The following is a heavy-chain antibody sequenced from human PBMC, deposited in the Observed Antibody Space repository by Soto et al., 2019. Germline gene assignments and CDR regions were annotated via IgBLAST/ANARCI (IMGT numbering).Heavy chain of an antibody. CDR3: ASPKVAVDALRDRDFDF. CDR1: GFTFSDRF. V-gene: IGHV3-72*01. CDR2: AKSRARGFAT. J-gene: IGHJ2*01. D-gene: IGHD2-15*01. Sequence: PGGSLRLSCAASGFTFSDRFMDWVRQAPGKGLEWIGRAKSRARGFATQYADSVQGRLTVSRDESTSSFYLRVNTLNAGDTAVYYCASPKVAVDALRDRDFDFWVRGTVGTV.